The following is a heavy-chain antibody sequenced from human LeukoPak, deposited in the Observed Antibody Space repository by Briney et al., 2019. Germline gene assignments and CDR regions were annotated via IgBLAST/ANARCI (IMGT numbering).Heavy chain of an antibody. D-gene: IGHD5-24*01. J-gene: IGHJ4*02. CDR3: ARDRDGYNHPADY. V-gene: IGHV3-21*01. CDR2: ISSSSSYI. CDR1: GFTFSSYS. Sequence: GGSLRLSCAASGFTFSSYSMNWVRQAPGKGLEWVSSISSSSSYIYYADSVKGRFTISRDNAKNSLYLQMNSLRAEDTAVYYCARDRDGYNHPADYWGQGTLVTVSS.